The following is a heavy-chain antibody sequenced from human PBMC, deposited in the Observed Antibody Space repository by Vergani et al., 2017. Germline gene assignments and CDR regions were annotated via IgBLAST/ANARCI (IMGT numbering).Heavy chain of an antibody. CDR1: GYSISSNYC. CDR2: VCHTEDT. J-gene: IGHJ4*02. CDR3: ATIGYRRWGYYFDY. Sequence: QVQLQESGPGLVKPPGTLSLTCAVSGYSISSNYCWTWVRQPPGKGLEWIGEVCHTEDTKYRPSLKSRVTVSVDESRNLFSLRLNYVTAADTAVYYCATIGYRRWGYYFDYWGQGILVTVSS. D-gene: IGHD2-2*02. V-gene: IGHV4-4*03.